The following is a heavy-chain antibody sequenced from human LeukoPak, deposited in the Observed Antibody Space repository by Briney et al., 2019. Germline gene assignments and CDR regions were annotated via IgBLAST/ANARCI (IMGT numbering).Heavy chain of an antibody. CDR1: GYTFISYD. CDR2: MNPNRGNT. CDR3: ARGPNYYDSSGYYVPPYYYYGMDV. V-gene: IGHV1-8*01. D-gene: IGHD3-22*01. J-gene: IGHJ6*02. Sequence: ASVKVSCKASGYTFISYDINWVRQATGQGLEWMGWMNPNRGNTGYAQKFQGRVTMTRNTSISTAYMELSSLRSEDTAVYYCARGPNYYDSSGYYVPPYYYYGMDVWGQGTTVTVSS.